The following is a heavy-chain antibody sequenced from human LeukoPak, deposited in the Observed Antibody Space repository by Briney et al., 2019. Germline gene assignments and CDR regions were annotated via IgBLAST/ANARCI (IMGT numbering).Heavy chain of an antibody. CDR3: AKGAEYRSGGSCYSGEFDP. D-gene: IGHD2-15*01. Sequence: PGGSLRLSCAASGFTFSSYAMSWVRQAPGKGLEWVSAISGSGGSTYYADSVKGRFTISRDNSKNTLYLQMNSLRAEDTAVYYCAKGAEYRSGGSCYSGEFDPWGQGTLVTVSS. CDR2: ISGSGGST. CDR1: GFTFSSYA. V-gene: IGHV3-23*01. J-gene: IGHJ5*02.